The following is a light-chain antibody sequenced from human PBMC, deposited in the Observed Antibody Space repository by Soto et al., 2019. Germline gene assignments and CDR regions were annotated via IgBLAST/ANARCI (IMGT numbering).Light chain of an antibody. V-gene: IGKV1-5*02. Sequence: DIQMTQSPSTLSASVGDRVTIICRASQSISSWLAWYQQKPGKAPKLLIYDASSLESGVPSRFSGSGSGTEFTLTISSLQPDDFATYYCQQYNSYSPYTFGQGTKVDIK. J-gene: IGKJ2*01. CDR1: QSISSW. CDR3: QQYNSYSPYT. CDR2: DAS.